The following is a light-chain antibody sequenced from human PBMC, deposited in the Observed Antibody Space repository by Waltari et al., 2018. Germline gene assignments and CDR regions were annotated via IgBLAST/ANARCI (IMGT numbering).Light chain of an antibody. CDR1: SLTNYH. J-gene: IGLJ1*01. Sequence: SSELTQEPAVSVALGQTVEIRCQGDSLTNYHASWYQQRPGQAPKLVIFATNNRPSEIPDRFSGSGAGNTASLTITGARAEDEADYYCTSRDISGAGVFGSGTKVFV. CDR3: TSRDISGAGV. CDR2: ATN. V-gene: IGLV3-19*01.